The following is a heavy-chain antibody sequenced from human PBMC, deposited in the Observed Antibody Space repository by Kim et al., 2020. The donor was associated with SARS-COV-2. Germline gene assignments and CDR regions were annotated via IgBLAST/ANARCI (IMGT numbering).Heavy chain of an antibody. V-gene: IGHV1-69*13. CDR2: IIPIFGTA. J-gene: IGHJ3*02. D-gene: IGHD2-15*01. CDR3: AREKEAVVHHAFDI. Sequence: SVKVSCKASGGTFSSYAISWVRQAPGQGLEWMGGIIPIFGTANYAQKFQGRVTITADESTSTAYMELSSLRSEDTAVYYCAREKEAVVHHAFDIWGQGTMVTVSS. CDR1: GGTFSSYA.